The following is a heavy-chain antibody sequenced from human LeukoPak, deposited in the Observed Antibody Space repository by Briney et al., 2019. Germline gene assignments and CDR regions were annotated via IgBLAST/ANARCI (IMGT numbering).Heavy chain of an antibody. D-gene: IGHD6-19*01. CDR1: GGSFKAVEGGSLGDYY. CDR2: INHRGTA. V-gene: IGHV4-34*01. J-gene: IGHJ4*02. CDR3: ASGYSSDRWFDY. Sequence: PSETLSLTCAVEGGSFKAVEGGSLGDYYWSWIRQTPEKGLEWIGEINHRGTANYNPSLKSRVTISVDTSKNQFSLKLSSVTAADTAVYYCASGYSSDRWFDYWGQGTLVTVSS.